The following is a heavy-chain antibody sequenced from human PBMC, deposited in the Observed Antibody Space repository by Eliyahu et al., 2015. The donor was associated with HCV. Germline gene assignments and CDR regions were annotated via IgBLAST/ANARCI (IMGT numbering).Heavy chain of an antibody. CDR2: ITSSSTYI. Sequence: EVQLVESGGGLVKPGGSLRLSCAASGFXFSSFRMNWVRQAPGKGLEWVSSITSSSTYIYYADSLKGRFTISRDNAKNSLYLQMDSLRVDDTALYYCARDRAYCSGGSCANYYFDLWGRGTLVSVSS. J-gene: IGHJ2*01. D-gene: IGHD2-15*01. V-gene: IGHV3-21*01. CDR1: GFXFSSFR. CDR3: ARDRAYCSGGSCANYYFDL.